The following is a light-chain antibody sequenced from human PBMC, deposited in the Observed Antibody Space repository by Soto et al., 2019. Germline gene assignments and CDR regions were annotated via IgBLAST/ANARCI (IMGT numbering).Light chain of an antibody. CDR1: QNVDKF. V-gene: IGKV3-11*01. CDR2: DSS. CDR3: QHRADWPRGS. J-gene: IGKJ2*01. Sequence: EIELTQSPATLSLSPGETATLSCGASQNVDKFLAWYQQRPGQPPRLLIFDSSNRATGVPVRFSGSGSGTVFTLTIGSLEPEDSAVYYCQHRADWPRGSFGQGTKLEIK.